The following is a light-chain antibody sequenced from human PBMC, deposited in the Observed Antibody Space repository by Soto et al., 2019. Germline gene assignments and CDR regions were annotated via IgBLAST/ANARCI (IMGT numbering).Light chain of an antibody. Sequence: EIVMTQSPATLAVSPGERAALSCRASQSVSSNFAWYQQKPGQAPGLLIYGASSSATGTPARFSGSGSGTEFTLTISSLQSEDFAVYYCQQYNNWPYTFGLGTKLEMK. V-gene: IGKV3-15*01. CDR2: GAS. J-gene: IGKJ2*01. CDR3: QQYNNWPYT. CDR1: QSVSSN.